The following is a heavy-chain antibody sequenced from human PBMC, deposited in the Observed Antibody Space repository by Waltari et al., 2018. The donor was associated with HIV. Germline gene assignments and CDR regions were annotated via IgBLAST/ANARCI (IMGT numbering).Heavy chain of an antibody. CDR3: ARVKGFWSGYIHY. CDR2: IYHSGST. V-gene: IGHV4-38-2*02. J-gene: IGHJ4*02. D-gene: IGHD3-3*01. Sequence: QVQLQESGPGLVKPSETLSLTCTVSGYSISSGYYWGWIRQPPGKGLEWIGSIYHSGSTYYNPSLKSRVTISVDTSKNQFSLKLSSVTAADTAVYYCARVKGFWSGYIHYWGQGTLVTVSS. CDR1: GYSISSGYY.